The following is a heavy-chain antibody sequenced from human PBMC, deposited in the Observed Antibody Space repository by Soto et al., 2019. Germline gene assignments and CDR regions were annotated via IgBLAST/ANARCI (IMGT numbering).Heavy chain of an antibody. D-gene: IGHD6-13*01. CDR2: IWYDGSNK. V-gene: IGHV3-33*01. CDR1: GFTFSSYG. Sequence: PGGSLRLSCAASGFTFSSYGIHWVRQAPGKGLEWVAVIWYDGSNKYYADSVKGRFTISRDNSKNTVYLQMNSLRAEDTAVYYCARDEQPAPDYWGQGTLVTVSS. CDR3: ARDEQPAPDY. J-gene: IGHJ4*02.